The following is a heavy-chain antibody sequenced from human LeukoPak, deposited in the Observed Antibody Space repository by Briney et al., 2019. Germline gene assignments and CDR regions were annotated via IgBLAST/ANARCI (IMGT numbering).Heavy chain of an antibody. V-gene: IGHV4-61*02. CDR2: IYTSGST. J-gene: IGHJ4*02. Sequence: SQTLSLNCTVSGGSISSGSYYWSWTRQPAGKGLEWIGRIYTSGSTNYNPSLKSRVTISVDTTKNQFSLKLSSVTAADTAVYYCARVSYYYDSSGHEDFVFDYWGQGTLVTVSS. CDR1: GGSISSGSYY. CDR3: ARVSYYYDSSGHEDFVFDY. D-gene: IGHD3-22*01.